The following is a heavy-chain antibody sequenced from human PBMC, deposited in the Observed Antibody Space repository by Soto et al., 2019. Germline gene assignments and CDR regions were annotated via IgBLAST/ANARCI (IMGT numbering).Heavy chain of an antibody. D-gene: IGHD3-9*01. CDR1: GFTFSSYA. V-gene: IGHV3-23*01. CDR2: ISGSGGST. J-gene: IGHJ2*01. CDR3: AKDVYDTWYFDL. Sequence: EGQLLESGGGLVQPGGSLRLSCAASGFTFSSYAMSWVRQAPGKGLEWVSAISGSGGSTYYADSVKGRFTISRDNSKNTLYLQMNSLRADDTAVYYCAKDVYDTWYFDLWGRGTLVTVSS.